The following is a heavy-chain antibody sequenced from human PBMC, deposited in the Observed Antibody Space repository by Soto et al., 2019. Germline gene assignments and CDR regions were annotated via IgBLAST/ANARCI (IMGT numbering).Heavy chain of an antibody. D-gene: IGHD1-7*01. J-gene: IGHJ6*02. Sequence: QVQLVQSGAEVKKPGSSVKVSCKASGGTFSSYTISWVRQAPGQGLEWMGRIIPILGIANYAQKFQGRVTITXXKXTXXADMELSSLRSEDTAVYYCASGNYLTTHYYYGMDVWGQGTTVTVSS. CDR1: GGTFSSYT. CDR3: ASGNYLTTHYYYGMDV. CDR2: IIPILGIA. V-gene: IGHV1-69*02.